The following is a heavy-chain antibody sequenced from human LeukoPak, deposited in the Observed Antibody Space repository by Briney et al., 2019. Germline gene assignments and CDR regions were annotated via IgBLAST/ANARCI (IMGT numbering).Heavy chain of an antibody. CDR1: GFTFSSFD. J-gene: IGHJ6*03. V-gene: IGHV3-21*01. CDR3: ARELLTYSNHKLGHYMDV. Sequence: GGSLRLSCAASGFTFSSFDMNWVRQAPGKGLEWVSCISSSSNYIYYADSVKVRFTISRENAKNSLYLQMNSLRAEDTAVYYCARELLTYSNHKLGHYMDVWGKGTTVTVSS. D-gene: IGHD4-11*01. CDR2: ISSSSNYI.